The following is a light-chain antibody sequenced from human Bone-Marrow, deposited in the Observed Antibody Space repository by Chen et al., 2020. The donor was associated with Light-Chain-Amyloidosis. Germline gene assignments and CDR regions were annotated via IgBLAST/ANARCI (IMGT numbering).Light chain of an antibody. CDR1: RSDVGGYNF. V-gene: IGLV2-14*03. CDR2: DVT. Sequence: SALTQPASVSGSPGQSITLSCTGSRSDVGGYNFVSWYQQLPGKAPKLLIYDVTNRPSGVSYRFSGSKSGNTASLTVSGLQAEDEADYYCSSYTVSSTWVFGGGTKLTVL. J-gene: IGLJ3*02. CDR3: SSYTVSSTWV.